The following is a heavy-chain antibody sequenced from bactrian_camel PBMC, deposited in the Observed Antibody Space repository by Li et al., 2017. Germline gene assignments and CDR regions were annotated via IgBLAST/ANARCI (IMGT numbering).Heavy chain of an antibody. V-gene: IGHV3S53*01. CDR3: AARFRQSCSPATWAVRYEYAY. CDR2: ISSDGGT. D-gene: IGHD1*01. Sequence: HVQLVESGGGSVQAGGSLRLSCAAAGVSHTTFCLGWFRQAPGNECDLVSSISSDGGTDYADSVKGRFTASRDNAANTVYLQMSSLKPEDAAMYYCAARFRQSCSPATWAVRYEYAYWGQGTQVTVS. J-gene: IGHJ4*01. CDR1: GVSHTTFC.